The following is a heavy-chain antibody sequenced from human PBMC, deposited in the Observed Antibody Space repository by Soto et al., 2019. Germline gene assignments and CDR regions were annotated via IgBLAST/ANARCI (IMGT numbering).Heavy chain of an antibody. V-gene: IGHV1-46*01. CDR1: GYTFTSYY. J-gene: IGHJ4*02. D-gene: IGHD3-22*01. Sequence: QVQLVQSGAEVKKPGASVKVSCKASGYTFTSYYMHWVRQAPGQGLEWMGIINPSGGSTSYAQKFQGRVTMPRDTSTSTVYMELSSLRSEDTDVYYCAGIKDYYDSSGYDYFDYWGQGTLVTVSS. CDR2: INPSGGST. CDR3: AGIKDYYDSSGYDYFDY.